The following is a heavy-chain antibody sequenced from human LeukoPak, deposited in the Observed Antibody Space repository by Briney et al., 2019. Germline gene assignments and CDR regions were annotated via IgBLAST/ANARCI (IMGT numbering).Heavy chain of an antibody. V-gene: IGHV4-38-2*01. CDR2: IYHTGYT. J-gene: IGHJ4*02. CDR1: GYSISSGYY. CDR3: ARYGYGGDY. D-gene: IGHD4-23*01. Sequence: SETLSLTCAVSGYSISSGYYWGWIRQPPGKGLEWIGTIYHTGYTYNNPSLESRVTISVDTSKNQFSLKVSSVTAADTAMYYCARYGYGGDYWGREPWSPSPQ.